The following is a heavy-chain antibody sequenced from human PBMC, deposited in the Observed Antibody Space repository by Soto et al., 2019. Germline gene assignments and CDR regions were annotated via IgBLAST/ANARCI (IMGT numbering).Heavy chain of an antibody. CDR1: GYTFTSYY. V-gene: IGHV1-46*01. Sequence: ASVKVSCKASGYTFTSYYMHWVRQAPGQGLEWMGIINPSGGSTSYAQKFQGRVTMTRDTSTSTVYMELSSLRSEDTAVYYCARDRTEDKYKARRGGAFAFDIWGQGTMVIVSS. J-gene: IGHJ3*02. D-gene: IGHD5-18*01. CDR2: INPSGGST. CDR3: ARDRTEDKYKARRGGAFAFDI.